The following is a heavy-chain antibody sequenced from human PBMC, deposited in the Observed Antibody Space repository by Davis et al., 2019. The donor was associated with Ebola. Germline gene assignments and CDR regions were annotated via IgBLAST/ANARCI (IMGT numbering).Heavy chain of an antibody. CDR2: IYNSGST. Sequence: LRLSCSVSGGSFSSGGYYWTWIRQHPATGLEWIGYIYNSGSTFYNPSLKRRVTISVDTSKNLFSLELTSVTAADTGVYYCARHPNGLRDGFDPWGQGTLVTVSS. CDR3: ARHPNGLRDGFDP. V-gene: IGHV4-31*02. J-gene: IGHJ5*02. D-gene: IGHD5/OR15-5a*01. CDR1: GGSFSSGGYY.